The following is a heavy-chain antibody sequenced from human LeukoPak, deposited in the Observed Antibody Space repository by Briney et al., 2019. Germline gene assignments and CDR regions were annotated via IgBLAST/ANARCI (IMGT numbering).Heavy chain of an antibody. CDR1: GFTFSSYG. J-gene: IGHJ4*02. CDR2: IRYDGGKK. D-gene: IGHD3-10*01. CDR3: AKDRPPQYDSGTYSDY. Sequence: PGGSLRLSCAASGFTFSSYGMHRVRQAPGKGLEWVAFIRYDGGKKFYSDSVKGRFTISRDNSKNTLYLQMNSLRAEDTAVYYCAKDRPPQYDSGTYSDYWGQGTLVTVSS. V-gene: IGHV3-30*02.